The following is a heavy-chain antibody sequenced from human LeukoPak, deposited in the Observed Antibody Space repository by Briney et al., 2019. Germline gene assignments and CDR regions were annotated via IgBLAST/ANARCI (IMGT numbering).Heavy chain of an antibody. CDR2: IKYDGGEK. D-gene: IGHD6-19*01. V-gene: IGHV3-7*03. J-gene: IGHJ4*02. Sequence: GGSLRLSCAASGFTFSSNWMSWVRQAPGKGLEWVANIKYDGGEKYYVDSVKGRFTISRDNAKNSVYLQMNSPRAEDTAVYYCAKDSDSGAYDYWGQGTLVTVSS. CDR3: AKDSDSGAYDY. CDR1: GFTFSSNW.